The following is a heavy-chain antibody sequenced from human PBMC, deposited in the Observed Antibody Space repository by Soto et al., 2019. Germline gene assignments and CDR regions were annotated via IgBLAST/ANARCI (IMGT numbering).Heavy chain of an antibody. Sequence: GASVKVSCKASGYTFTSYGISWVRQAPGQGLEWMGWISAYNGNTNYAQKLQGRVTMTTDTSTSTAYMELRSLRSDDTAVYYCARDSPLKYSRGWHHVDYWGQGTLVTVSS. CDR2: ISAYNGNT. J-gene: IGHJ4*02. V-gene: IGHV1-18*01. D-gene: IGHD6-19*01. CDR3: ARDSPLKYSRGWHHVDY. CDR1: GYTFTSYG.